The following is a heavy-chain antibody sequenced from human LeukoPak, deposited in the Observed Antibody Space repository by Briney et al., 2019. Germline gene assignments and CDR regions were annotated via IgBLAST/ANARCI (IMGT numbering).Heavy chain of an antibody. V-gene: IGHV3-30*03. Sequence: GGSLRLSCAASGFTFSVYGMHWVRQAPGKGLEWVAVISHEGSNQYYADSVRGRFTISRDNSRNMVYLEMNSPRAEDTAVYFCARTREQWQVLDYWGQGTLVTVSS. D-gene: IGHD6-19*01. CDR1: GFTFSVYG. CDR2: ISHEGSNQ. J-gene: IGHJ4*02. CDR3: ARTREQWQVLDY.